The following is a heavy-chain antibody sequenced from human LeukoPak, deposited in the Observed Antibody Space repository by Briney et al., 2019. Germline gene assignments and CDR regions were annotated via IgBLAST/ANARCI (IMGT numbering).Heavy chain of an antibody. Sequence: GGSLRLSCAASGFTFSSYIMTWVRQTPGKGLEWVSSISSSSSYIYYADSVKGRFTISRDNAKNSLYLQMNSLRAEDTAVYYCATTGCSGGSCYSGAPSSYDYWGQGTLVTVSS. CDR3: ATTGCSGGSCYSGAPSSYDY. J-gene: IGHJ4*02. CDR2: ISSSSSYI. D-gene: IGHD2-15*01. CDR1: GFTFSSYI. V-gene: IGHV3-21*01.